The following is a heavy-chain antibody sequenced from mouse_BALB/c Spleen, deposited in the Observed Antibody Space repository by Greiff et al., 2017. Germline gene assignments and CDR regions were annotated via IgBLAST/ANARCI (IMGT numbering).Heavy chain of an antibody. V-gene: IGHV5-6-4*01. CDR1: GFTFSSYT. CDR2: ISSGGSYT. J-gene: IGHJ1*01. Sequence: VQLKESGGGLVKPGGSLKLSCAASGFTFSSYTMSWVRQTPEKRLEWVATISSGGSYTYYPDSVKGRFTISRDNAKNTLYLQMSSLKSEDTAMYYCTRLYDYDEDFDVWGAGTTVTVSS. D-gene: IGHD2-4*01. CDR3: TRLYDYDEDFDV.